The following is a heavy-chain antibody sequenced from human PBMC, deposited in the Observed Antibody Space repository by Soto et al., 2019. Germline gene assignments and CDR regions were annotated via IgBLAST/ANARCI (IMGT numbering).Heavy chain of an antibody. CDR2: IKSKTDGGTT. V-gene: IGHV3-15*07. J-gene: IGHJ4*02. CDR3: TTDREQWLVYYYFDY. D-gene: IGHD6-19*01. CDR1: GFTFSNAW. Sequence: GGSLRLSCAASGFTFSNAWMNWVHQAPGKGLEWVGRIKSKTDGGTTDYAAPVKGRFTISRDDSKNTLYLQMNSLKTEDTAVYYCTTDREQWLVYYYFDYWGQGTLVTVSS.